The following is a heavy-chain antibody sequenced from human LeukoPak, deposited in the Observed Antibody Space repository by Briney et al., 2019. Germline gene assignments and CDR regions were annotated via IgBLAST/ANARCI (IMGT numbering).Heavy chain of an antibody. Sequence: PSETLSLTYTISGGSISSYYWSWIQQPPGKGLEWIGYIYYSGSTNYNPSLKSRVTISVDTYKNQFSLKLSSVTAADTAVYYCARQHDSSGYYSYFDYWGQGTLVTVSS. CDR2: IYYSGST. D-gene: IGHD3-22*01. CDR1: GGSISSYY. CDR3: ARQHDSSGYYSYFDY. J-gene: IGHJ4*02. V-gene: IGHV4-59*08.